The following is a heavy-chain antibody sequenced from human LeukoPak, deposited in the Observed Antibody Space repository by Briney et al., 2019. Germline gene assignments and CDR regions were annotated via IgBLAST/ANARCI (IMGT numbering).Heavy chain of an antibody. CDR3: ATSGRGLTGGYYYYYMDV. V-gene: IGHV1-18*01. Sequence: RASVKVSCKASGYTFTSYGISWVRQAPGQGLEWMGWISAYNGNTNYAQKLQGRVTMTTDTSTSTAYMELSSLRSEDTAVYYCATSGRGLTGGYYYYYMDVWGKGTTVTVSS. J-gene: IGHJ6*03. CDR2: ISAYNGNT. CDR1: GYTFTSYG. D-gene: IGHD3-9*01.